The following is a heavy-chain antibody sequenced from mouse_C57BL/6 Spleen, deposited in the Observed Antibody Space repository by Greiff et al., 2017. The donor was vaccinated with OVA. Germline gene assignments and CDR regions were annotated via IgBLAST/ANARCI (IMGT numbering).Heavy chain of an antibody. Sequence: EVQRVESGGGLVKPGGSLKLSCAASGFTFSSYAMSWVRQTPGKRLEWVATISDGGSYTYYPDNVKGRFTISRDNAKNNLYLQMSHLKSEDTAMYYCARDRGQGKSGSNVYAMDYWGQGTSVTVSS. CDR2: ISDGGSYT. V-gene: IGHV5-4*01. CDR3: ARDRGQGKSGSNVYAMDY. D-gene: IGHD2-5*01. J-gene: IGHJ4*01. CDR1: GFTFSSYA.